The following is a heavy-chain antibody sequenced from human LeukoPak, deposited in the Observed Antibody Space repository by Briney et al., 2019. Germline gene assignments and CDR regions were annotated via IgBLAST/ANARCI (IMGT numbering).Heavy chain of an antibody. D-gene: IGHD6-19*01. J-gene: IGHJ3*02. CDR2: IKSKTDGGTT. Sequence: GGSLRLSCAASEFTFSNFWMTWVRQAPGKGLEWVGRIKSKTDGGTTDDAAPVKGRFTISRDDSKNTLYLQMNSLKTEDTAVYYCTTYSSGWNKGYNWGQGTMVTVSS. CDR3: TTYSSGWNKGYN. CDR1: EFTFSNFW. V-gene: IGHV3-15*01.